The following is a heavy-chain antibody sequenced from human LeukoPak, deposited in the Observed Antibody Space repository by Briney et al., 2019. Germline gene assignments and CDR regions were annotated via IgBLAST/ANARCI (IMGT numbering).Heavy chain of an antibody. J-gene: IGHJ4*02. D-gene: IGHD4-23*01. CDR2: IYYSGST. Sequence: SETLSLTCTVSGGSISSFYWSWIRQPPGKGLEWIGYIYYSGSTNYNPSLESRVTISVDTSKNQFSLKLSSVTAADTAVYYCARALNPPHYGGNFDYWGQGTLVTVSS. V-gene: IGHV4-59*01. CDR1: GGSISSFY. CDR3: ARALNPPHYGGNFDY.